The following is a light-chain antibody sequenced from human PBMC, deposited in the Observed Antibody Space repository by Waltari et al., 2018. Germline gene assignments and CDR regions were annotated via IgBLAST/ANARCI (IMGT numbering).Light chain of an antibody. CDR2: RNN. Sequence: QSVLTQPPSASGTPGPRVTISCSGSSSHIGSTYVYWYQQLPGTAPKLLIYRNNQRPSGVPDRFSGSKSGTSASLAISGLRSEDEADYYCAAWDDSLSGWVFGGGTKLTVL. J-gene: IGLJ3*02. CDR1: SSHIGSTY. CDR3: AAWDDSLSGWV. V-gene: IGLV1-47*01.